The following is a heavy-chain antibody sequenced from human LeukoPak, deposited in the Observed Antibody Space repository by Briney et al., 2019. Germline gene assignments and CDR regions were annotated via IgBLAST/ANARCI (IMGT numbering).Heavy chain of an antibody. V-gene: IGHV3-23*01. CDR3: ANLYGAPGYCSSTSCLPGYFDY. D-gene: IGHD2-2*01. CDR1: GFTFSSYA. Sequence: PGGSLRLSCAASGFTFSSYAMSWVRQAPGKGLEWVSAISGSGGSTYYADSVKGRFTISRDNSKNTLYLQMNSLGAEDTAVYYCANLYGAPGYCSSTSCLPGYFDYWGQGTLVTVSS. CDR2: ISGSGGST. J-gene: IGHJ4*02.